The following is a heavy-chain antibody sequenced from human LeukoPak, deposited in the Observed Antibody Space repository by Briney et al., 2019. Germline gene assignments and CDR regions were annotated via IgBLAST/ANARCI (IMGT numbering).Heavy chain of an antibody. CDR2: INHSGST. CDR1: GGSFSGYY. J-gene: IGHJ5*02. CDR3: ARGRRVVPAAYRHNWFDP. V-gene: IGHV4-34*01. Sequence: SETLSLTCAVYGGSFSGYYWSWIRQPPGKGLEWIGEINHSGSTNYNPSLKSRVTISVDTSKNQFSLKLSSVTAADTVVYYCARGRRVVPAAYRHNWFDPWGQGTLVTVSS. D-gene: IGHD2-2*01.